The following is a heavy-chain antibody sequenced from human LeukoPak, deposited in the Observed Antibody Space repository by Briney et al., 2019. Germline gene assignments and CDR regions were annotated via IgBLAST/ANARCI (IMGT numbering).Heavy chain of an antibody. D-gene: IGHD1-7*01. Sequence: ASVKVSCKASGYTFTSYGISWVRQAPGQGLEWMGWISAYNGNTNYAQRLRGRVTMTTDTSTSTAYMELRSLRSDDTAVYYCATGELRPLDYYMDVWGKGTTVTVSS. V-gene: IGHV1-18*01. CDR1: GYTFTSYG. CDR3: ATGELRPLDYYMDV. CDR2: ISAYNGNT. J-gene: IGHJ6*03.